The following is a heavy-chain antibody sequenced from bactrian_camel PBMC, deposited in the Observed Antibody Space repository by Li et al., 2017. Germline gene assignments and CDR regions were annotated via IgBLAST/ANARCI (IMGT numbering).Heavy chain of an antibody. CDR3: AADFENRRCYPGPWYADRGYTY. CDR1: GSVFSSACG. J-gene: IGHJ4*01. CDR2: INSDTTV. Sequence: HVQLVESGGDSVQAGGSLKPSCAASGSVFSSACGMGWYRQAPGKERELVSTINSDTTVIYSDSVKGRFTISEDNAQNILYLQMNDLRTEDTAVYYCAADFENRRCYPGPWYADRGYTYWGQGTQVTVS. D-gene: IGHD5*01. V-gene: IGHV3S53*01.